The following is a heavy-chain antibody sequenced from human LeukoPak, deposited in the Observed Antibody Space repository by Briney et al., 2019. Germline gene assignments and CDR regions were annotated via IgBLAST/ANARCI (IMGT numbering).Heavy chain of an antibody. V-gene: IGHV3-48*02. D-gene: IGHD2-15*01. CDR1: GFTFNNYA. Sequence: GGSLRLSCAASGFTFNNYAMSWVRQAPGKGLEWVSYISTSSSTIYYADSVKGRFTISRDNAKNSLYLQMNSLRDEDTAVYYCARDRGHYFDYWGQGTLVTVSS. CDR2: ISTSSSTI. CDR3: ARDRGHYFDY. J-gene: IGHJ4*02.